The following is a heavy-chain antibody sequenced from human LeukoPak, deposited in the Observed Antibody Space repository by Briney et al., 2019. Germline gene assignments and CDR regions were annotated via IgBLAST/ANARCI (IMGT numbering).Heavy chain of an antibody. J-gene: IGHJ3*02. Sequence: HPGGSLRLSCAASGFTFSGSAMHWVRQASGKGLEWVGRIRSKANSYATAYAASVKGRFTVSRDDSENAAYLQMNSLKTEDTAVYYCTTAGGYCTNGVCYVSAFDIWGQGTMVTVSS. CDR3: TTAGGYCTNGVCYVSAFDI. D-gene: IGHD2-8*01. V-gene: IGHV3-73*01. CDR2: IRSKANSYAT. CDR1: GFTFSGSA.